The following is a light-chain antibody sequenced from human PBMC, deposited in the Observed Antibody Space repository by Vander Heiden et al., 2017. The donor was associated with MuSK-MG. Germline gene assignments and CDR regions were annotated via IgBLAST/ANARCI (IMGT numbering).Light chain of an antibody. Sequence: DIVLTQSPGTLSLSPGDRATISCRASESVSTYLPWYQQKPGQAPRLLICDASSRATGVPARFIGSGSGTDFTLTISTLEPEDFAVYYCQRHPNWLQAFGQGTKVEIK. CDR1: ESVSTY. CDR3: QRHPNWLQA. J-gene: IGKJ1*01. CDR2: DAS. V-gene: IGKV3-11*01.